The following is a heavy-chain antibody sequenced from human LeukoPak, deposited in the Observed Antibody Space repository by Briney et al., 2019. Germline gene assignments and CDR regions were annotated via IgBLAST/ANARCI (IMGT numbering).Heavy chain of an antibody. CDR2: IISSGAYI. Sequence: PGGSLRLSCAASGFTFSGYTMTWVRQAPGKGLEWVSSIISSGAYIYYADSVKGRFTISRDNAKNSLYLQMNSLRAEDTAVYYCARDFGGYCSSTNCYLGHLDYWGQGTLVTVSS. CDR3: ARDFGGYCSSTNCYLGHLDY. J-gene: IGHJ4*02. D-gene: IGHD2-2*01. CDR1: GFTFSGYT. V-gene: IGHV3-21*03.